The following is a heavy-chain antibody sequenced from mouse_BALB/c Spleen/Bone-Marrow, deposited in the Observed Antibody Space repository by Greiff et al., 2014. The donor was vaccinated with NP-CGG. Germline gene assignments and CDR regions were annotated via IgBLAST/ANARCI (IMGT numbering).Heavy chain of an antibody. CDR1: GFTFSSYA. D-gene: IGHD2-10*02. J-gene: IGHJ3*01. Sequence: DVMLVESGGGLVKPGGSLKLSCAASGFTFSSYAMSWVRQTPEKRLEWVASISSGGSTYYPDSVKGRFTISRDNARNILYLQMSSLRSEDTAMYYYAKRGAYGNFWFAYWGQGTLVTVSA. CDR3: AKRGAYGNFWFAY. V-gene: IGHV5-6-5*01. CDR2: ISSGGST.